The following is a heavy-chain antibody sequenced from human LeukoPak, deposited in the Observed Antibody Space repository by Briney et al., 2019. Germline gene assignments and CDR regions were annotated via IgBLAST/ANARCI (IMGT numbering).Heavy chain of an antibody. CDR2: ISYDGSNK. CDR3: AKAWTTVTPLNWFDP. V-gene: IGHV3-30*18. D-gene: IGHD4-17*01. J-gene: IGHJ5*02. Sequence: PGGSLRLSCAASGFTFSGYGMHWVRQAPGKGLEWVAVISYDGSNKYYADSVKGRFTISRDNSKNTLYLQMNSLRAEDTAVYYCAKAWTTVTPLNWFDPWGQGTLVTVSS. CDR1: GFTFSGYG.